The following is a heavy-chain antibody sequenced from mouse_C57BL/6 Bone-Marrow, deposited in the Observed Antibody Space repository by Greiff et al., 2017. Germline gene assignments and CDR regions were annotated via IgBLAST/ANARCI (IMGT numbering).Heavy chain of an antibody. D-gene: IGHD2-5*01. V-gene: IGHV1-62-2*01. Sequence: LVESGAELVKPGASVKLSCKASGYTFTEYTIHWVKQRSGQGLEWIGWFYPGSGSIKYNEKFKDKDTLTENKSSSTVYMELSRLTSEDSAVYFCARHEGIYSNYLYWYFDVWGTGTTVTVSS. CDR3: ARHEGIYSNYLYWYFDV. J-gene: IGHJ1*03. CDR2: FYPGSGSI. CDR1: GYTFTEYT.